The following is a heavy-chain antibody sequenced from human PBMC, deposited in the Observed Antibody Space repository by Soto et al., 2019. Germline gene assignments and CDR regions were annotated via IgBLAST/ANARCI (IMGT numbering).Heavy chain of an antibody. CDR1: GFTFSSYW. Sequence: PGGSLRLSCAASGFTFSSYWMSWVRQAPGKGLEWVANIKQDGSEKYYVDSVKGRFTISRDNAKNSLYLQMNSLKIEDTAVYFCTTDSYSTMIVVRFDYWGHGTLVTVSS. D-gene: IGHD3-22*01. J-gene: IGHJ4*01. CDR3: TTDSYSTMIVVRFDY. CDR2: IKQDGSEK. V-gene: IGHV3-7*03.